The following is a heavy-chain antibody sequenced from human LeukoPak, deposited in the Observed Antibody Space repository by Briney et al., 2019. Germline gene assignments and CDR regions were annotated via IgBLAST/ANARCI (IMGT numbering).Heavy chain of an antibody. Sequence: GGSLRLSCAASGFTLGSHAMGWVRQPPGKGLEWVSGIVGSGGSTYYADSVKGRFTISRDNSKNTLYLQMNSLRGEDTALYYCAKDPYGPYYGPFDCWGQGTLVTVSS. CDR2: IVGSGGST. D-gene: IGHD4-17*01. J-gene: IGHJ4*02. V-gene: IGHV3-23*01. CDR1: GFTLGSHA. CDR3: AKDPYGPYYGPFDC.